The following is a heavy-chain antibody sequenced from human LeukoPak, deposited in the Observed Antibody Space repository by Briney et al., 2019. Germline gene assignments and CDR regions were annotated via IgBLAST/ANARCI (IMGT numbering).Heavy chain of an antibody. CDR1: GFNFDDYG. J-gene: IGHJ4*02. CDR2: INWNGVST. Sequence: GGSLRLSCAASGFNFDDYGMSWVRQAPGKGLEWVSAINWNGVSTGYADSVKGRFTISRDNAKNSLYLQMNSLRAEDTAFYYCARDGGEGYDYGDYGGGYFDYWGQGIRVTVSS. V-gene: IGHV3-20*04. CDR3: ARDGGEGYDYGDYGGGYFDY. D-gene: IGHD4-17*01.